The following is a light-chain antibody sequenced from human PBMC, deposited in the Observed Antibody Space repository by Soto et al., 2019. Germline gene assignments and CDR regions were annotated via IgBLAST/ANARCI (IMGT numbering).Light chain of an antibody. V-gene: IGKV3-11*01. CDR3: QQRSNWPLIT. Sequence: EIVLTQSPATLSLSPGERATLSFRASQSVSSYLAWYQQKPGQAPRLLMYDASNRATGIPARFSGSGSGTDFTLTISSLEPEDFAVYYCQQRSNWPLITFGQGTRLEIK. J-gene: IGKJ5*01. CDR1: QSVSSY. CDR2: DAS.